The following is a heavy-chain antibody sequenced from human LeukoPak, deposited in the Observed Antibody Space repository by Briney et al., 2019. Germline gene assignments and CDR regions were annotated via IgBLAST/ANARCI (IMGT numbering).Heavy chain of an antibody. D-gene: IGHD2-15*01. J-gene: IGHJ4*02. CDR2: ISYDGSNK. V-gene: IGHV3-30*18. CDR1: GLTFSSYG. Sequence: PGRSLRLSCAASGLTFSSYGMHWVRQAPGKGREWVAVISYDGSNKYYADSVKGRFTISRDNSKKTLYLKMNSLRAEDTAVYYCAKDWEYCSGGSCLSPVYYFDYWGQGTLVTVSS. CDR3: AKDWEYCSGGSCLSPVYYFDY.